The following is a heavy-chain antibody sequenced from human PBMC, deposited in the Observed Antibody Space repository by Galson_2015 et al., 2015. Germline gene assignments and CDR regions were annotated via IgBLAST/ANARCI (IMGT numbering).Heavy chain of an antibody. D-gene: IGHD4-17*01. CDR1: GGTFSSYT. CDR2: IIPILGIA. J-gene: IGHJ4*02. V-gene: IGHV1-69*02. Sequence: SVKVSCKASGGTFSSYTISWVRQAPGQGLEWMGRIIPILGIANYAQKFQGRVTITADKSTSTAYMELSSLRSEDTALYYCASDYGDYAKFDYWGQGTLVTVSS. CDR3: ASDYGDYAKFDY.